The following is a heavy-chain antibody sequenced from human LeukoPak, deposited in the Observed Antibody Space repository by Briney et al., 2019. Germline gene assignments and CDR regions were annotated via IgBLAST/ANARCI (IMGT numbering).Heavy chain of an antibody. J-gene: IGHJ4*02. CDR2: ISSSSSYI. V-gene: IGHV3-21*01. CDR1: GFTFSSYG. Sequence: GGSLRLSCAASGFTFSSYGMHWVRQAPGKGLEWVSSISSSSSYIYYADSVKGRLTISRDNAKNSLYLQMNSLRAEDTAVYYCARDWLDYWGQGTLVTVSS. CDR3: ARDWLDY.